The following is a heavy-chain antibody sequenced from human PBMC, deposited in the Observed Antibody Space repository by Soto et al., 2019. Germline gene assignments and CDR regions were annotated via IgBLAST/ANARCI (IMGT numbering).Heavy chain of an antibody. Sequence: EVQLVQSGAEVKKPGATVQLSCKVSGYTFTDYYVHWVQQAPGKGLEWMGLVDSADGETIYAEKFQGRVTMTADTYTDTADMELTSLRSEDAAVYYCGTVGRLGSTGASTYGMDVWGQGTTVTVSS. V-gene: IGHV1-69-2*01. J-gene: IGHJ6*02. D-gene: IGHD1-26*01. CDR2: VDSADGET. CDR3: GTVGRLGSTGASTYGMDV. CDR1: GYTFTDYY.